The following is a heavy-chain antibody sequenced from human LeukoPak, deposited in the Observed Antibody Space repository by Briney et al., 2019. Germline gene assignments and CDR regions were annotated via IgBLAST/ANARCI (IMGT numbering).Heavy chain of an antibody. CDR3: ARDLRTSGGSRYFDY. Sequence: SETLSLTCTVSGGSISSGGYYWSWIRQHPGKGLEWIGYIYYSGSTYYNPSLKSRVTISVDTSKNQFSLKLSSVTAADTAVYYCARDLRTSGGSRYFDYWGQGTLVTVSS. CDR1: GGSISSGGYY. V-gene: IGHV4-31*03. D-gene: IGHD2-15*01. J-gene: IGHJ4*02. CDR2: IYYSGST.